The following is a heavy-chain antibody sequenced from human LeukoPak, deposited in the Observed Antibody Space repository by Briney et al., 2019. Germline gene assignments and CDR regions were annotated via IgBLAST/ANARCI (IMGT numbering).Heavy chain of an antibody. CDR1: GGTFSSYA. Sequence: ASVKVSCKASGGTFSSYAISWVRQAPGQGLEWMGWINTNTGNPTYAQGFTGRFVFSLDTSVSTAYLQISSLKAEDTAVYYCASPWYDDFWSGYYLAFDIWGQGTMVTVSS. CDR2: INTNTGNP. V-gene: IGHV7-4-1*02. J-gene: IGHJ3*02. D-gene: IGHD3-3*01. CDR3: ASPWYDDFWSGYYLAFDI.